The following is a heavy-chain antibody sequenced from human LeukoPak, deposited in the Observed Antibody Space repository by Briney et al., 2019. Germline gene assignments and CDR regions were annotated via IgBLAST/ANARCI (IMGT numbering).Heavy chain of an antibody. CDR1: GYTFTSYD. CDR2: MNPNSGNT. CDR3: ARVEYWFGELYFDY. V-gene: IGHV1-8*01. J-gene: IGHJ4*02. D-gene: IGHD3-10*01. Sequence: GASVKVSCKASGYTFTSYDINWVRQATGQGLEWMGWMNPNSGNTGYAQKFRGRVTMTRNTSISTAYMELSSLRSEDTAVYYCARVEYWFGELYFDYWGQGTLVTVSS.